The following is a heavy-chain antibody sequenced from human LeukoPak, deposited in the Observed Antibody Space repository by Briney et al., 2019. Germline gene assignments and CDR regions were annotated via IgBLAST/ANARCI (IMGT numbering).Heavy chain of an antibody. CDR3: SHRRDGDYVFDY. Sequence: SGPTLVKPTQTLTLTCTFSGFSLSTSGVGGCWIRQPPGKALEWLALIYWDDDNRYSPSLKSRLTITNDTSKNHVVLTMTNMDPVDTATYFCSHRRDGDYVFDYWGQGTLVTVSS. J-gene: IGHJ4*02. D-gene: IGHD4-17*01. V-gene: IGHV2-5*02. CDR2: IYWDDDN. CDR1: GFSLSTSGVG.